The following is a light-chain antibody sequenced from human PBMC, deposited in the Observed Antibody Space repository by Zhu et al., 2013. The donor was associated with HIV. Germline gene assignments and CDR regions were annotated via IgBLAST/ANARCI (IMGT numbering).Light chain of an antibody. CDR2: ETS. CDR3: QQYNSHSA. V-gene: IGKV3D-7*01. Sequence: EIVLTQSPGTLSLSPGERVTLSCRASQSVSSSFLAWYQQKIGQPPRLLMYETSTRAAGIPARFSGSGSVRDFTLTISSLQPEDFATYYCQQYNSHSAFGQGTNGGGQT. J-gene: IGKJ1*01. CDR1: QSVSSSF.